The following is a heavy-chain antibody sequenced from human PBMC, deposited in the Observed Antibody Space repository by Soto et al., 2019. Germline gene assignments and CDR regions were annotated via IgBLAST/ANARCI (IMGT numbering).Heavy chain of an antibody. J-gene: IGHJ4*02. V-gene: IGHV3-30-3*01. D-gene: IGHD2-2*01. CDR3: ASTQFLIFVTRGTY. Sequence: GGSLRLSCAASGFTFCSHTMHWVRQAPGKGLEWLSLMSHDGNIKFYADSVKGRFTISRDNSKNTLYLQMNNLRAEDTALYSCASTQFLIFVTRGTYWGQATLVTVAS. CDR1: GFTFCSHT. CDR2: MSHDGNIK.